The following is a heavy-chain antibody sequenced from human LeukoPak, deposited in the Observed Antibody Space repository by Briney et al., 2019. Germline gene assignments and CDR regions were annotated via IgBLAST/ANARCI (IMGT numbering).Heavy chain of an antibody. Sequence: PGGSLRLSCAASGFTFSSYAMSWVRQAPGKGLEWVSGISDSGRSTVYADSVKGRFTISRDNSKNTLYLQMNSLRAEDTAVYYCARAVAHFDYWGQGTLVTVSS. D-gene: IGHD2-21*01. V-gene: IGHV3-23*01. CDR3: ARAVAHFDY. J-gene: IGHJ4*02. CDR2: ISDSGRST. CDR1: GFTFSSYA.